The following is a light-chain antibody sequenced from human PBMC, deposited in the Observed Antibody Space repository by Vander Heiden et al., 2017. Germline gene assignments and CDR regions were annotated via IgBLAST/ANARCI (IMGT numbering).Light chain of an antibody. Sequence: DIVMTQSPDSLAVSLGERDTINCKSSQSILYSYNNNNYLAWYQQKPGQPPILLIYWASTRESGVPGRFTGSGSGADFTLTINSLRPEDAAVYYCQQDDSIPYTFGQGTKLEIK. V-gene: IGKV4-1*01. CDR3: QQDDSIPYT. CDR1: QSILYSYNNNNY. CDR2: WAS. J-gene: IGKJ2*01.